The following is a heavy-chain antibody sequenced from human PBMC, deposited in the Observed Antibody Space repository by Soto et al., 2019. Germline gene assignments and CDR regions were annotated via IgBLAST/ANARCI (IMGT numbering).Heavy chain of an antibody. V-gene: IGHV4-39*01. Sequence: SETLSLTCTVSGGSISSSSYYWGWIRQPPGKGLEWIGSIYYSGSTYYNPSLKSRVTISVDTSKNQFSLKLSSVTAADTAVYYCARQIYGSGSYYLHYWGQGTLVTVSS. J-gene: IGHJ4*02. CDR3: ARQIYGSGSYYLHY. D-gene: IGHD3-10*01. CDR2: IYYSGST. CDR1: GGSISSSSYY.